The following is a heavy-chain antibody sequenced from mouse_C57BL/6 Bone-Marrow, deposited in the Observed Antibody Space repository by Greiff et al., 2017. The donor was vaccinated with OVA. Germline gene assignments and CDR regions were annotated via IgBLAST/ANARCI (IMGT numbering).Heavy chain of an antibody. CDR3: ARDGYYGAKDY. CDR1: GFTFSSYG. D-gene: IGHD2-3*01. Sequence: EVQLVESGGDLVKPGGSLKLSCAASGFTFSSYGMSWVSQTPEKRLAWVATISSGGSYTYSTDSVKWLFTISIDNAKNTLYLQMSSLKAVDTSVYYCARDGYYGAKDYWGQGTSVTVSS. CDR2: ISSGGSYT. V-gene: IGHV5-6*01. J-gene: IGHJ4*01.